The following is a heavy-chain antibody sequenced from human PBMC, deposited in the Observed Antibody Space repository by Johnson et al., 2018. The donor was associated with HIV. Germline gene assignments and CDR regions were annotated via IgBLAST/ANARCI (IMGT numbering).Heavy chain of an antibody. CDR3: ASLSSSLFGAFDI. CDR2: ISSSGSTI. V-gene: IGHV3-11*01. D-gene: IGHD6-13*01. Sequence: QVQLVESGGGLVQPGRSLRLSSAGSGFTFSDHYLSWVRQAPGKGLEWVSYISSSGSTIYYADSVKGRFTISRDNAKNSLYLQMDSLGAEDTAFYYCASLSSSLFGAFDIWGQGTMVTVSS. J-gene: IGHJ3*02. CDR1: GFTFSDHY.